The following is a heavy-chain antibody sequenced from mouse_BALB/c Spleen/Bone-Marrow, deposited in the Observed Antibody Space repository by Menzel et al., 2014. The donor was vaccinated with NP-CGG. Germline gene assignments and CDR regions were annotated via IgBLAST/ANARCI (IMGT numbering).Heavy chain of an antibody. D-gene: IGHD2-4*01. V-gene: IGHV1-74*01. CDR3: ASDDYDGSWFAY. Sequence: VKLVESGAELVRPGASVKLSCKASGYSFTNYWMNWMKQRPGQGLEWIGMIHPSDSETRLNQKFKDKATLAVDKSSSTAYMQLSSPTSEDSAVCYCASDDYDGSWFAYWGQGTLVTVSA. J-gene: IGHJ3*01. CDR2: IHPSDSET. CDR1: GYSFTNYW.